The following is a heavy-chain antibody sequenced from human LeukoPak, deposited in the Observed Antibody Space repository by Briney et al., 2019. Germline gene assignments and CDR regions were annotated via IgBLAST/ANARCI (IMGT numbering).Heavy chain of an antibody. CDR3: TRDQYYYDSSGYNDAFDI. V-gene: IGHV3-49*03. CDR1: GFTFGDYA. D-gene: IGHD3-22*01. J-gene: IGHJ3*02. CDR2: IRSKAYGGTT. Sequence: PGGSLRLSCTASGFTFGDYAMSWFRQAPGKGLEWVGFIRSKAYGGTTEYAASVKGRFTISRDDSKSIAYLQMNSLKTEDTAVYYCTRDQYYYDSSGYNDAFDIWGQGTMVTVSS.